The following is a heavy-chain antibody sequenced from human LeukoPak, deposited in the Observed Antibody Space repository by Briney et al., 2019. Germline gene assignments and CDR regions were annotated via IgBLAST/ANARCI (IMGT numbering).Heavy chain of an antibody. CDR1: GFTFSSYA. D-gene: IGHD4-11*01. J-gene: IGHJ5*02. Sequence: GGSLRLSCAASGFTFSSYAMSWVRQAPGKGLEWVSGISGSGGSTDYADSVKGRFTISRDNSKNTLYLQMNSLRAEDTAVYYCARDLYRDSLPVSWFDPWGQGTLVTVSS. V-gene: IGHV3-23*01. CDR3: ARDLYRDSLPVSWFDP. CDR2: ISGSGGST.